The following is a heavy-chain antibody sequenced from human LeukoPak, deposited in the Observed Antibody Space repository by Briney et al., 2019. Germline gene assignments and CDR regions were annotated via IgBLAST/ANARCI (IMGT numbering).Heavy chain of an antibody. CDR3: ARGRRGRSASWFDY. Sequence: PSETLSLTCTVSGGSISSYYWSWIRQPAGKGLEWIGRIYTSGSTNYNPSLKSRVTMSVDTSKNQFSLKLSSVTAADTAVYYCARGRRGRSASWFDYWGQGTLVTVSS. D-gene: IGHD2-2*01. CDR1: GGSISSYY. J-gene: IGHJ4*02. V-gene: IGHV4-4*07. CDR2: IYTSGST.